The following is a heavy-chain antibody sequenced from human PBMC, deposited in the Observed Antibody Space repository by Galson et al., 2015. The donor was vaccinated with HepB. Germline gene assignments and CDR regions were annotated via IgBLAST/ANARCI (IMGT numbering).Heavy chain of an antibody. CDR3: ARDYGDYVGFDY. CDR1: GYTFTTYS. CDR2: INAGNGNT. V-gene: IGHV1-3*01. Sequence: SVKVSCKASGYTFTTYSIHWVRQAPGQRLEWMGWINAGNGNTKYSQKFQGRVTITRDTSASTAYMDLSSLRSEDTAVYYCARDYGDYVGFDYWGQGTLVTVSS. J-gene: IGHJ4*02. D-gene: IGHD4-17*01.